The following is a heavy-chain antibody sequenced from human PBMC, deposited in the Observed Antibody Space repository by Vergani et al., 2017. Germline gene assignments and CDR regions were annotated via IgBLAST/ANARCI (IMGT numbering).Heavy chain of an antibody. CDR3: VKDIAASGNYWYFDL. V-gene: IGHV3-9*01. D-gene: IGHD6-13*01. J-gene: IGHJ2*01. CDR1: GFTFDDYA. CDR2: INWNRDSI. Sequence: EVQLVESGGGLVQPGRSLRLSCAASGFTFDDYAMHWVRQAPGKGVEWVSGINWNRDSIAYADSVKGRFTISRDNAKNSLYLQMNSLRAGDTALYYCVKDIAASGNYWYFDLCGRGTLVTVSS.